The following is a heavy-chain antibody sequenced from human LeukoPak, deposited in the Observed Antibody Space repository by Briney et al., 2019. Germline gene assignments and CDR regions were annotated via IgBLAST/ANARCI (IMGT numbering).Heavy chain of an antibody. Sequence: GGSLRLSCAASGFTFSSYAMNWVRQAPGKGLEWVSALSGSGGTTYYADSVKGRFSISRDNSKNTLFLQVNSLRAEDTAVYYCAKGDDFWSGYSVSYYYYMDVWGKGTTVTVSS. CDR2: LSGSGGTT. CDR3: AKGDDFWSGYSVSYYYYMDV. CDR1: GFTFSSYA. J-gene: IGHJ6*03. V-gene: IGHV3-23*01. D-gene: IGHD3-3*01.